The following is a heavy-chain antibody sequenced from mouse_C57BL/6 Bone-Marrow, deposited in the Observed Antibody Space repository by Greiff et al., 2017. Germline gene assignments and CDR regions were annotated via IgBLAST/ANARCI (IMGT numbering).Heavy chain of an antibody. J-gene: IGHJ2*01. Sequence: EVQLQQSGAELVKPGASVKLSCTASGFNIKDYYMHWVKQRTEQGLEWIGRIDPEDGETKYAPKFQGKATIPADTSSNPAYLQLRSLTSEDTAVYYCAFYDYYYFDYWGQGTTLTVSS. CDR2: IDPEDGET. CDR1: GFNIKDYY. D-gene: IGHD2-4*01. V-gene: IGHV14-2*01. CDR3: AFYDYYYFDY.